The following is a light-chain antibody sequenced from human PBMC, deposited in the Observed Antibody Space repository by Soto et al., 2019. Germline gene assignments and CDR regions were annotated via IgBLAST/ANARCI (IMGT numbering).Light chain of an antibody. J-gene: IGKJ1*01. V-gene: IGKV3-15*01. CDR3: HQYDNWPRT. CDR1: QSVSSN. CDR2: RAS. Sequence: EIVMTQSPATLSVSPGERATLSCRASQSVSSNLAWYQQKPGQAPRLLMYRASTRATGIPARFSGSGSGTEFTLTISSLQSEDFAVYYCHQYDNWPRTFGQGTEVEI.